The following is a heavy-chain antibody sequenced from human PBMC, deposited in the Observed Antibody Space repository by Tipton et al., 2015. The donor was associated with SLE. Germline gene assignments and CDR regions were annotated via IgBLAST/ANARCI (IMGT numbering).Heavy chain of an antibody. CDR3: ARERRRTASGRSLDFDS. CDR1: AGSISGYS. D-gene: IGHD6-13*01. V-gene: IGHV4-59*01. Sequence: TLSLTCTVSAGSISGYSWSWIRQPPGKGLEWIGYIYSSGNTNYNPSLKSRVSMSIDSSKSQFSLRLNSVTAADTAIYYCARERRRTASGRSLDFDSWAQGTLVTVSS. CDR2: IYSSGNT. J-gene: IGHJ4*02.